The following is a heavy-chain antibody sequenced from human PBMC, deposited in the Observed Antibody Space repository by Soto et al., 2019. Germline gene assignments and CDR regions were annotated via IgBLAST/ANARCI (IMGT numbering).Heavy chain of an antibody. CDR1: GFTVSSNS. V-gene: IGHV3-53*01. J-gene: IGHJ6*02. CDR2: ISSGGST. D-gene: IGHD3-22*01. CDR3: ARDLYYYDSSAYTGGMDV. Sequence: LRLSCAASGFTVSSNSMSWVRQAPGKGLEWVSVISSGGSTYYADSVKGRFTISRDNSKNTLYLQMNSLKAEDTAVYYCARDLYYYDSSAYTGGMDVWGQGTTVTVSS.